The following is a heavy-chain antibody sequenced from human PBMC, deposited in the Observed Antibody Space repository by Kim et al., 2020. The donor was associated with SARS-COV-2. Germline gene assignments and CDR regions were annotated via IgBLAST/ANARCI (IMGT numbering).Heavy chain of an antibody. J-gene: IGHJ6*02. D-gene: IGHD2-2*01. CDR2: IIPIFGTA. CDR1: GGTFSSYA. Sequence: SVKVSCKASGGTFSSYAISWVRQAPGQGLEWMGGIIPIFGTANYAQKFQGRVTITADESTSTAYMELSSLRSEDTAVYYCARDRVRRTSAPFIVVVPAAYYYYYGMDVWGQGTTVTVSS. CDR3: ARDRVRRTSAPFIVVVPAAYYYYYGMDV. V-gene: IGHV1-69*13.